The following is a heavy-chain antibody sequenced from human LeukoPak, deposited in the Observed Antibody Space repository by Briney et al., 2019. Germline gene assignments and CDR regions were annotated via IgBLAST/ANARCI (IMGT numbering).Heavy chain of an antibody. J-gene: IGHJ5*02. CDR2: MYSRGDT. CDR1: GFTVSDNY. CDR3: ARDAPQVPAAGVLAS. Sequence: PGGSLRLSCAASGFTVSDNYMSWVRPAPGKGLEWVSVMYSRGDTYYAKSVKGRFTFSRDISKNTLYLQMNGLRTEDTAMYYCARDAPQVPAAGVLASWGQGTLVIVSS. D-gene: IGHD6-13*01. V-gene: IGHV3-53*01.